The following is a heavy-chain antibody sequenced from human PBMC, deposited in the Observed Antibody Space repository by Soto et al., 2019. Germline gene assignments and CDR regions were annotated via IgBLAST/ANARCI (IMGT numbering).Heavy chain of an antibody. CDR2: ISGTGGST. D-gene: IGHD3-3*01. CDR3: AKVWSGYYTPGY. CDR1: GFTFSTYA. Sequence: GGSLRLSCAASGFTFSTYAMNWVRQAPGKGLEWVSAISGTGGSTYYAGSMKGRFTISRDNSKNTLYLQMNSLRAKDTAVYYCAKVWSGYYTPGYWGQGTLVTVSS. J-gene: IGHJ4*02. V-gene: IGHV3-23*01.